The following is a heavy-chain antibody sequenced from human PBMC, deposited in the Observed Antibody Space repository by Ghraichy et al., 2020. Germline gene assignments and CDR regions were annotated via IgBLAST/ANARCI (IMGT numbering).Heavy chain of an antibody. V-gene: IGHV3-48*02. CDR1: GFSFSTYS. Sequence: GSLRLSCAASGFSFSTYSMNWVRQVPGKGLEWLSYISGSSGSIYYADSVRGRFTVYRDNAKNSLFLQMNSLRDEDTAVYYCARDRDDIWGNYRYSFNYWCQGALVTVSS. J-gene: IGHJ4*02. CDR2: ISGSSGSI. D-gene: IGHD3-16*02. CDR3: ARDRDDIWGNYRYSFNY.